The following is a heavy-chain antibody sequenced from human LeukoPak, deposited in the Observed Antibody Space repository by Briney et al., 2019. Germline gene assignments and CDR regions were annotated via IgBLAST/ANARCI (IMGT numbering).Heavy chain of an antibody. CDR1: GGSISSNNW. Sequence: SETLSLTCAVSGGSISSNNWWGWVRQPPGKGLEWIGEIYHSGSPNYNPSLKSRVTISVDKSRYHFSLNLSSVTAADTAVYYCARVNINNWHSCDYWGQGTLVTVSS. V-gene: IGHV4-4*02. CDR2: IYHSGSP. D-gene: IGHD1-1*01. J-gene: IGHJ4*02. CDR3: ARVNINNWHSCDY.